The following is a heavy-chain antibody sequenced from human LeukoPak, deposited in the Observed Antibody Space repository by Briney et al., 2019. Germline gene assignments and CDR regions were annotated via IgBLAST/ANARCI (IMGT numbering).Heavy chain of an antibody. CDR2: IYYSGST. CDR1: GGSISSSSYY. CDR3: ARQKVGATSDNWFDP. Sequence: SETLSLTCTVSGGSISSSSYYWGWIRQPPGKGLEWIGSIYYSGSTYYNPSLKSRVTISVDTSKDQFSLKLSSVTTADTAVYYCARQKVGATSDNWFDPWGQGTLVTVSS. J-gene: IGHJ5*02. V-gene: IGHV4-39*07. D-gene: IGHD1-26*01.